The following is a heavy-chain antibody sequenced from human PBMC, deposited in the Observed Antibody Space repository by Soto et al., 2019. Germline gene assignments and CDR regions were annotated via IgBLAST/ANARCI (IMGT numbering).Heavy chain of an antibody. CDR2: IYHIGGT. CDR3: ARRPYSSSWTKDDYFDY. J-gene: IGHJ4*02. Sequence: SETLSLTCTVSCGSIISSNWFSWVRQPPWKWLEWIGQIYHIGGTTYNPSLKSRVTISLDNSKNQFSLNLSSVTAADTAVYYCARRPYSSSWTKDDYFDYWGQGTLVTVSS. CDR1: CGSIISSNW. D-gene: IGHD6-13*01. V-gene: IGHV4-4*02.